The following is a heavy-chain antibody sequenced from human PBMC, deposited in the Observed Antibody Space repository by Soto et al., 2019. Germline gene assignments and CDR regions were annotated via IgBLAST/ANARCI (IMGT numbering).Heavy chain of an antibody. CDR3: ASSRAGYSSSWYGSDY. J-gene: IGHJ4*02. CDR1: GGTFSSYA. V-gene: IGHV1-69*12. Sequence: QVQLVQSGAEVKKPGSSVKVSCKASGGTFSSYAISWVRQAPGQGLEWMGGIIPIFGTANYAQKFQGRVTITADESTSTADMELGSLRSEDTAVYYCASSRAGYSSSWYGSDYWCQGTLVTVSS. D-gene: IGHD6-13*01. CDR2: IIPIFGTA.